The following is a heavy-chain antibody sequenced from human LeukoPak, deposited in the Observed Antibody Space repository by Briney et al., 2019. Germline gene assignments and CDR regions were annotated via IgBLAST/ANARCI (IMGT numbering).Heavy chain of an antibody. D-gene: IGHD6-19*01. CDR3: AREGYSSGWYGPDY. CDR2: IYTSGST. Sequence: PSETLSLTCTVSGGSISSGSYYWSWIRQPAGKGLEWIGRIYTSGSTNYNPSLKSRVTISVDTSKNQFSLKLSSVTAADTAVYYCAREGYSSGWYGPDYWGQGTLVTVSS. V-gene: IGHV4-61*02. CDR1: GGSISSGSYY. J-gene: IGHJ4*02.